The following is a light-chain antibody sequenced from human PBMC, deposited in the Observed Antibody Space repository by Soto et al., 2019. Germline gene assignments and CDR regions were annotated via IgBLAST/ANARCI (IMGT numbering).Light chain of an antibody. CDR2: EVT. J-gene: IGLJ1*01. CDR3: SSHTSGSTRV. V-gene: IGLV2-14*01. CDR1: SSDVGGYDY. Sequence: SVLTQPASVSGSPGQSIAISCTGTSSDVGGYDYVSWYQQQPDKAPKLMIYEVTKRPSGVSNRFSGSKSSNTASLTISGLQAEDEADYYCSSHTSGSTRVFGTGTKLTVL.